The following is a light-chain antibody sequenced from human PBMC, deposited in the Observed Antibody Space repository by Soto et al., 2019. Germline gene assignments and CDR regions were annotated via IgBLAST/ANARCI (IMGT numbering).Light chain of an antibody. Sequence: IQMTQSPSTLSGSLGDRVTITCRASQTISSWLAWYQQKPGKAPKLLIYATSSLQSGVPSRFSGSGSGRDFTLTISSLQPEDFATYYCLQDYNYPRTFGQGTKVDIK. CDR3: LQDYNYPRT. CDR1: QTISSW. CDR2: ATS. V-gene: IGKV1-6*01. J-gene: IGKJ1*01.